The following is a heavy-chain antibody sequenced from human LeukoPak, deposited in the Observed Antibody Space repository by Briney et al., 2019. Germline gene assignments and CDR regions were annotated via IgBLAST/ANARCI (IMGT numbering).Heavy chain of an antibody. CDR2: ITPILGIA. CDR3: ARDLNVGSFDY. V-gene: IGHV1-69*04. D-gene: IGHD1-26*01. CDR1: GGTFSSYT. Sequence: SVKVSCKASGGTFSSYTISWVRQAPGQGLEWMGRITPILGIANYAQKFQGRVTITADKSTSTAYMELSSLRSEDTAVYYCARDLNVGSFDYWGQGTLVTVSS. J-gene: IGHJ4*02.